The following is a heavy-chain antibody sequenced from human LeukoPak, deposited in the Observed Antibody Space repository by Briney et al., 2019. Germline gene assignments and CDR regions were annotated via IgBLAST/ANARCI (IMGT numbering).Heavy chain of an antibody. D-gene: IGHD3-22*01. Sequence: GGSLRLSCAASEFTFGNYWMSWVRQVPGKGPEWVANIRQDGNEFYYVDSVKGRFTISRDNAKNSLYLQMNSLRAEDTALYYCARSRHSYDSSGFPHYWGQGTLVTVSS. J-gene: IGHJ4*02. CDR3: ARSRHSYDSSGFPHY. V-gene: IGHV3-7*03. CDR2: IRQDGNEF. CDR1: EFTFGNYW.